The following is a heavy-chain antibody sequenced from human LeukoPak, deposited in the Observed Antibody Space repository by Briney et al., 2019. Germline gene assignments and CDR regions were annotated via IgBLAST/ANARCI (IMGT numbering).Heavy chain of an antibody. CDR1: GYTFTSYY. D-gene: IGHD4-17*01. Sequence: ASVKVSCKASGYTFTSYYMHWVRQAPGQGLEWMGIINPSGGSTSYAQKFQGRVTMTRDTSTSTVYMELSSLRSEDTAVYYCARDKSTRDYGDYYLAFDIWGQGTMVTVSS. CDR3: ARDKSTRDYGDYYLAFDI. J-gene: IGHJ3*02. CDR2: INPSGGST. V-gene: IGHV1-46*01.